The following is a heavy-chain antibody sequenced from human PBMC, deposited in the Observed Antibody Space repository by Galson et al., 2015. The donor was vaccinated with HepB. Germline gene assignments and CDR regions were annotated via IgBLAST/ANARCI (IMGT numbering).Heavy chain of an antibody. CDR1: GFTFSSYA. CDR2: ISGSGGST. CDR3: AKEAVLYYYGSGSRGTFDY. D-gene: IGHD3-10*01. V-gene: IGHV3-23*01. J-gene: IGHJ4*02. Sequence: SLRLSCAASGFTFSSYAMSWVRQAPGKGLEWVSAISGSGGSTYYADSVKGRFTISRDNSKNTLYLQMNSLRAEDTAIYYCAKEAVLYYYGSGSRGTFDYWGQGTLVTVSS.